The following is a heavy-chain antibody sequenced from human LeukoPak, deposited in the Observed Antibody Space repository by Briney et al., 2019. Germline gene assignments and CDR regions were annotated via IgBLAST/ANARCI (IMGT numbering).Heavy chain of an antibody. D-gene: IGHD3-10*01. CDR2: IIPILGIA. V-gene: IGHV1-69*04. J-gene: IGHJ6*02. Sequence: SVKVSCKASGGTFSSYAISWVRQAPGQGLEWMGRIIPILGIANYAQKFQGRVTITADKSTSTAYMELSSLRSEDTAVYYCARELLWFGDYYYYGMDVWGQGTTVTVSS. CDR1: GGTFSSYA. CDR3: ARELLWFGDYYYYGMDV.